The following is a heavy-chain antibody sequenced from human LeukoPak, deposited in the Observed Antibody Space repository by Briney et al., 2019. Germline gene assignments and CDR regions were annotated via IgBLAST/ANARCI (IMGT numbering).Heavy chain of an antibody. V-gene: IGHV3-23*01. Sequence: GGSLRLSCAASGFTFSSYAMSWVRQAPGKGLEWVSAISGSGGSTYYADSVKGRFTISRDNSKNTLYLQMNSLRAEDTAVYYCAKDRPDGYCSGGSCLAGDYWGQGTLVTLSS. J-gene: IGHJ4*02. D-gene: IGHD2-15*01. CDR2: ISGSGGST. CDR3: AKDRPDGYCSGGSCLAGDY. CDR1: GFTFSSYA.